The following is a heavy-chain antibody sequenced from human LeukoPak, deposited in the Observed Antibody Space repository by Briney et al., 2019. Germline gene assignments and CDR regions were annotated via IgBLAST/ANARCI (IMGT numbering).Heavy chain of an antibody. V-gene: IGHV5-51*01. D-gene: IGHD6-19*01. CDR1: GYSFTTYW. Sequence: GESLKISCKGSGYSFTTYWIGWVRQMPGKGLEWMGIIYPGDSDTRYSPSFQGQVTISVDKSISTAYLQWSSLRASDTAMYYCASSLVVAGSSVSGFDYWGQGTLVTVSS. J-gene: IGHJ4*02. CDR3: ASSLVVAGSSVSGFDY. CDR2: IYPGDSDT.